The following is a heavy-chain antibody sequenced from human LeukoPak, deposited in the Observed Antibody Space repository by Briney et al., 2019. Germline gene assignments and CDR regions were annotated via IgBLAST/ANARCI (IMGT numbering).Heavy chain of an antibody. CDR3: ATYRSAERWLQLEAFDI. D-gene: IGHD5-24*01. CDR1: GGTFSSYT. CDR2: IIPILGIA. Sequence: ASVKVSCKASGGTFSSYTISWVRQAPGQGLGWMGRIIPILGIANYAQKFQGRVTITADKSTSTAYMELSSLRSEDTAVYYCATYRSAERWLQLEAFDIWGQGTMVTVSS. V-gene: IGHV1-69*02. J-gene: IGHJ3*02.